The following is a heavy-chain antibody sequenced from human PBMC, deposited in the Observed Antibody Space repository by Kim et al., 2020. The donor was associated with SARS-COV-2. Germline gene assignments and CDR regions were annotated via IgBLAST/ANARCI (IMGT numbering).Heavy chain of an antibody. CDR2: ISWNSSSI. J-gene: IGHJ6*02. V-gene: IGHV3-9*01. CDR1: GFTFGDYA. D-gene: IGHD6-19*01. Sequence: GGSLRLSCAASGFTFGDYAMHWVRQAPGKGLEWVSGISWNSSSIGYADSVKGRFTISRDNAKNSLYLQMNSLRAEDTALYYCAKEFLRPPPRVYSSGWYSVDYDGMDVWGQGTTVTVSS. CDR3: AKEFLRPPPRVYSSGWYSVDYDGMDV.